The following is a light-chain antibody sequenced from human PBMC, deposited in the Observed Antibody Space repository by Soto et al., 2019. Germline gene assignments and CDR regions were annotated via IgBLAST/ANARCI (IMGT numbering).Light chain of an antibody. CDR1: QSISSW. CDR2: KAS. CDR3: QQYNTYPWT. Sequence: DLQMTQSPSTLSASVGDRVTITCRASQSISSWLAWYQQKPGKAPKLLIYKASSLESGVPSRFSGSGSGKDFTLTISSLQPDDFAAYYCQQYNTYPWTFGQGTKVEIK. J-gene: IGKJ1*01. V-gene: IGKV1-5*03.